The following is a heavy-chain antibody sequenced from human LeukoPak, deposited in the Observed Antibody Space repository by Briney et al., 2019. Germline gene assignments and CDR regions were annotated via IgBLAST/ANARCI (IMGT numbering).Heavy chain of an antibody. J-gene: IGHJ4*02. CDR1: GLSISANS. D-gene: IGHD3-10*01. Sequence: SETLSLTCTVSGLSISANSWSWIRQPPGKGLEWIGYIYNSVTTNYNPSLTSRVTISVDTSKNQLSLKLSSATAADTAVYYCARGARSSDYWGQGALVTVSS. CDR2: IYNSVTT. CDR3: ARGARSSDY. V-gene: IGHV4-59*13.